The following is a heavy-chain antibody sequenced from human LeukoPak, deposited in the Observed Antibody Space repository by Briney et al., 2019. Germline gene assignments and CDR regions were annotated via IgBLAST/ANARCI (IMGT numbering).Heavy chain of an antibody. D-gene: IGHD4-11*01. Sequence: GASVKVSCKASGGTFSGYSIAWVRQAPGQGLEWMGGIIPNFRTSNYAQKFQGRVTFSKDESAGTGYLELSGLRSEDTAVYYCARPKDSNWETLHHWGQGTLVTVSS. J-gene: IGHJ1*01. CDR1: GGTFSGYS. CDR3: ARPKDSNWETLHH. V-gene: IGHV1-69*05. CDR2: IIPNFRTS.